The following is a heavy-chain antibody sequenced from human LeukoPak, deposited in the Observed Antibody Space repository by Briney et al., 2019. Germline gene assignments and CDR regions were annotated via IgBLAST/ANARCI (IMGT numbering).Heavy chain of an antibody. D-gene: IGHD2-15*01. V-gene: IGHV3-53*01. Sequence: PGGSLRLSCAASGFTVSSNYMSWVRQAPGKGLEWVSVIYSGGSTYYADSVKGRFTISRDNSKNTLYLQMNSLRAEDTAVYYCARDFKCSGGSCYFDYYGMDVWGQGTTVTVSS. CDR2: IYSGGST. CDR3: ARDFKCSGGSCYFDYYGMDV. CDR1: GFTVSSNY. J-gene: IGHJ6*02.